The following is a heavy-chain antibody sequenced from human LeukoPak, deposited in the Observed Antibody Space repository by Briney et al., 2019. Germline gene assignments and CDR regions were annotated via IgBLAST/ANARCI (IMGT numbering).Heavy chain of an antibody. CDR2: INPNSVGT. CDR3: ARDGTTVTNDHY. V-gene: IGHV1-2*02. Sequence: APVRASRKASRYTFAGYYMHWVRQSPGHRLKWMGGINPNSVGTDYAQKFQCSLTMTRDTSISTVYMELSRLRSGDTAVYYCARDGTTVTNDHYWGQGTLVTVSS. J-gene: IGHJ4*02. D-gene: IGHD4-17*01. CDR1: RYTFAGYY.